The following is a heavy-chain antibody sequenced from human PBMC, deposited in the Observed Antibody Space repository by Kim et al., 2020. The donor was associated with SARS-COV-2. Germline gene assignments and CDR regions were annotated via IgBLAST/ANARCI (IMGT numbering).Heavy chain of an antibody. J-gene: IGHJ5*02. V-gene: IGHV3-48*02. CDR1: GFTFSSYS. Sequence: GGSLRLSCAASGFTFSSYSMNWVRQAPGKGLEWVSYISSSSSTIYYAAAVKGRFIISRDNAKNSLYLQMNSLIDEDAAVYYCARDFGQILEWFSWFVPWGRGGMVAIAS. CDR3: ARDFGQILEWFSWFVP. CDR2: ISSSSSTI. D-gene: IGHD3-3*01.